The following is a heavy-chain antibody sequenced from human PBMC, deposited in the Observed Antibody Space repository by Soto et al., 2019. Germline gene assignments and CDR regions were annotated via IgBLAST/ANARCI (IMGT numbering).Heavy chain of an antibody. CDR1: GYTFTGSY. CDR2: INPNSGGT. CDR3: ARVATVTTHGGENNYYDMVF. D-gene: IGHD4-17*01. V-gene: IGHV1-2*04. Sequence: ASVKVSCKASGYTFTGSYMHWVRQAPGQGLEWMGWINPNSGGTNYAQKFQGWVTMTRDTSISTAYMELSRLRSDDTAVYYCARVATVTTHGGENNYYDMVFRGQGITVTV. J-gene: IGHJ6*02.